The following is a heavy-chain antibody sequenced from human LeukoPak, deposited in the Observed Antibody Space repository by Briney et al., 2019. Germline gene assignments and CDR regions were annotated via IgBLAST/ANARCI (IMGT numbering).Heavy chain of an antibody. D-gene: IGHD2-21*01. CDR3: AREADCGGDCPDAFDI. J-gene: IGHJ3*02. V-gene: IGHV6-1*01. CDR2: TYYRSKWYN. Sequence: SQTLSLTCAISGDSVSSNSAAWNWIRQSPSRGLEWLGRTYYRSKWYNDYAVSVKSRITINPDTSKNQFSLQLNSVTPEDTAVYYCAREADCGGDCPDAFDIWGQGTMVTVSS. CDR1: GDSVSSNSAA.